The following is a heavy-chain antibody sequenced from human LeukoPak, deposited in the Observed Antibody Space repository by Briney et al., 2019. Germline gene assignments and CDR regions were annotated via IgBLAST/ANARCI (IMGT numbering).Heavy chain of an antibody. J-gene: IGHJ4*02. CDR3: ARAVMVPAAVEY. Sequence: GGSLRLSCAASGFTFSSYAMRWVRQAPGKGLEWVAVISYDGSNKYYADSVKGRFTISRDNSKNTLYLQMNSLRAEDTAVYYCARAVMVPAAVEYWGQGTLVTVSS. V-gene: IGHV3-30*01. CDR2: ISYDGSNK. CDR1: GFTFSSYA. D-gene: IGHD2-2*01.